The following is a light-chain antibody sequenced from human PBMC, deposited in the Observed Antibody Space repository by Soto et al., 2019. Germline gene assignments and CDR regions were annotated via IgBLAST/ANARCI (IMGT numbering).Light chain of an antibody. V-gene: IGKV1-5*03. Sequence: DIQMTQSPSTLSASVGARVTITCRASQSISSWLAWYQQKPGKAPKLLIYKASSLESGVPSRFSGSGSGTEFTLTISSLQPDDFATYYCQQYNSYPLTFGGGTKVDIK. CDR2: KAS. CDR1: QSISSW. CDR3: QQYNSYPLT. J-gene: IGKJ4*01.